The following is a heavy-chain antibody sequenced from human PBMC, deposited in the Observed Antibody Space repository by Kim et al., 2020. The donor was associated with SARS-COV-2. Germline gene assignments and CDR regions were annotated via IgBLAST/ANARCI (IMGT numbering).Heavy chain of an antibody. Sequence: ASVKVSCKASGYTFTSYAMNWVRQAPGQGLDWMGWINTNTGNPTYAQGFTGRFVFSLDTSVSTAYLQISSLKAEDTAVYYCARDSKHYDSSGYYFGGVGYWGQGTLVTVSS. J-gene: IGHJ4*02. CDR2: INTNTGNP. V-gene: IGHV7-4-1*02. D-gene: IGHD3-22*01. CDR3: ARDSKHYDSSGYYFGGVGY. CDR1: GYTFTSYA.